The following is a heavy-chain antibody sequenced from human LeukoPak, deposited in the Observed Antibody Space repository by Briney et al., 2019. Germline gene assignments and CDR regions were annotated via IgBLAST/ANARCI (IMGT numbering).Heavy chain of an antibody. D-gene: IGHD3-3*01. CDR3: ARDPRYTFGF. J-gene: IGHJ4*02. Sequence: GGSLRLSCAASGFTFSDYYMSWIRQAPGKGLEWVSVITGSGNTFYADSVKGRFTISGDNSQNTLFLQMNNLRADDTAIYYCARDPRYTFGFWGQGTLVTVSS. V-gene: IGHV3-53*01. CDR2: ITGSGNT. CDR1: GFTFSDYY.